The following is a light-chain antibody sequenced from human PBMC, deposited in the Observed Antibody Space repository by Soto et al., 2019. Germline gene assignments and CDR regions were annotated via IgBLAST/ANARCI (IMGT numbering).Light chain of an antibody. CDR3: QQYENYWT. V-gene: IGKV1-5*01. Sequence: DIQMTQSPSTLSATAGDRVTITCRASQSISSWLAWYQHKPGKAPKLLIYDASNLDSGVPSRLSGSGSGTEFSLTVRNLQPDDCATYYCQQYENYWTFGQGTKVDI. J-gene: IGKJ1*01. CDR2: DAS. CDR1: QSISSW.